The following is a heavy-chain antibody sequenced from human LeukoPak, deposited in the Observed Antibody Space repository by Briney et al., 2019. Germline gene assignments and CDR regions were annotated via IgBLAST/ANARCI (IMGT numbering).Heavy chain of an antibody. Sequence: GGSLRLSCAASGFTFSLYEMNWVRQAPGKGLEWVAYISSSGRSDLYADSVKGRFSISRDNVNYLVHLEMNSLRGEDTAVYYRARDALIGVAGTDACDMWGEGTVVIVAS. J-gene: IGHJ3*02. CDR2: ISSSGRSD. V-gene: IGHV3-48*03. CDR3: ARDALIGVAGTDACDM. D-gene: IGHD6-19*01. CDR1: GFTFSLYE.